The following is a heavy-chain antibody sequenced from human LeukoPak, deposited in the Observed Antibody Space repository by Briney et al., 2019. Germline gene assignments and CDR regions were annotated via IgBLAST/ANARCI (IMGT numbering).Heavy chain of an antibody. J-gene: IGHJ4*02. CDR1: GLTFSGSG. D-gene: IGHD3-9*01. Sequence: GSLRLSCAASGLTFSGSGVHWVRQASGEGLEWLGRIGRQGDSDATRYAASLKGKFTISRVDSRNTAYLQMNSLKTEDTAVYYCAGDYNFLTGLNYWGQGTLVTVSS. CDR3: AGDYNFLTGLNY. CDR2: IGRQGDSDAT. V-gene: IGHV3-73*01.